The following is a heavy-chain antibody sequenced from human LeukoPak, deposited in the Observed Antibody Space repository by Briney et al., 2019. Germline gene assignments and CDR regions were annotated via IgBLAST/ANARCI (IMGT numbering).Heavy chain of an antibody. Sequence: GSLRLSCAASGFIFSSYGMHWVRQAPGKGPEWVAFTRYDGSDKYYADSVKGRFTISRDNSKNTLYLQMNSLRAEDTAVYYCARDADSIAAAGNFDYWGQGTLVTVSS. J-gene: IGHJ4*02. D-gene: IGHD6-13*01. CDR3: ARDADSIAAAGNFDY. V-gene: IGHV3-30*02. CDR2: TRYDGSDK. CDR1: GFIFSSYG.